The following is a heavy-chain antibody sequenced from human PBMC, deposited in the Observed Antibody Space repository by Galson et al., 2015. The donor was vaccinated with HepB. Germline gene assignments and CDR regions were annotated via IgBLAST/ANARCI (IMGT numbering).Heavy chain of an antibody. CDR3: AKDLQLVRGVVPEGFDY. V-gene: IGHV3-23*01. Sequence: SLRLSCAASGFTFSSYVMSWVRQAPGKGLEWVSGISRSGGSTYQADSVKGRFTISRDNAKNTLYLQMNNLRAEDTAVYYCAKDLQLVRGVVPEGFDYWGQGTLVTVSS. J-gene: IGHJ4*02. D-gene: IGHD6-13*01. CDR2: ISRSGGST. CDR1: GFTFSSYV.